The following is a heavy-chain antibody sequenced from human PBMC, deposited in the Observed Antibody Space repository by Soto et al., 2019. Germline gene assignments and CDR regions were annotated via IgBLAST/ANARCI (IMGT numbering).Heavy chain of an antibody. CDR2: IYYSGST. CDR1: GGSISSYY. D-gene: IGHD5-12*01. Sequence: ASETLSLTCTVSGGSISSYYWSWIRQPPGKGLEWIGYIYYSGSTNYNPSLKSRVTISVDTSKNQFSLKLSSVTAADTAVYYCARPRREYSGYDDALDIWGQGTMVT. CDR3: ARPRREYSGYDDALDI. V-gene: IGHV4-59*08. J-gene: IGHJ3*02.